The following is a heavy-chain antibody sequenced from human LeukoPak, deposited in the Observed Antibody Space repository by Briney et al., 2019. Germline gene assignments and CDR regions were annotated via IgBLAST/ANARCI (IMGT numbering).Heavy chain of an antibody. V-gene: IGHV5-51*01. J-gene: IGHJ5*02. CDR3: ARGAAMVYNWFDP. Sequence: GESLKISCKGSGYSFTSYWIGWVRQMPGKGLEWMGIIYPGDSDTRYSPSFQGQVTISADKSISTAYLQWSSLKASDTAVYYCARGAAMVYNWFDPWGQGTLVTVSS. CDR2: IYPGDSDT. CDR1: GYSFTSYW. D-gene: IGHD5-18*01.